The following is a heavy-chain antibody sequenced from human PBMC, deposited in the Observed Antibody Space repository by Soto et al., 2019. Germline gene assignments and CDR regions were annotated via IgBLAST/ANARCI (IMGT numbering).Heavy chain of an antibody. CDR3: AKRHGAGGHFDY. J-gene: IGHJ4*02. CDR1: GFTFSSYA. D-gene: IGHD2-8*01. Sequence: DVQLLESGGGLVQPEGSLRLSCAASGFTFSSYAMGWVRQGPGKGLEWVAVVSIGGSTHYADSVRGRFTISRDNSKNTLSLQMNSLTAEDTAVYFRAKRHGAGGHFDYWGQGALVTVSS. V-gene: IGHV3-23*01. CDR2: VSIGGST.